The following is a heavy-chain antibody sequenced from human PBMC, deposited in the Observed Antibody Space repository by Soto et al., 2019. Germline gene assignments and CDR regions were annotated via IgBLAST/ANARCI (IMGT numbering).Heavy chain of an antibody. Sequence: EVQMLESGGGLVQPGGSLRLSCAASGFTFSSYAMSWVRPAPGKGLEWVSAISGSDGSTFYADSVKGRFTISRDDSKNTLSLQMNSLRAEDTAVYYCAKGPGMYSDFDCWGQGTLVTVSS. CDR1: GFTFSSYA. D-gene: IGHD2-8*01. CDR3: AKGPGMYSDFDC. J-gene: IGHJ4*02. V-gene: IGHV3-23*01. CDR2: ISGSDGST.